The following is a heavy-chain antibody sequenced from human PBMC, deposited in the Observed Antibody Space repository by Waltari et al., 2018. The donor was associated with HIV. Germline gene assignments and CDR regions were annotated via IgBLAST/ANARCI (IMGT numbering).Heavy chain of an antibody. CDR2: INHSGST. CDR1: GGSFSAYY. V-gene: IGHV4-34*01. Sequence: QVQLEQWGAGLVKSSETLSLTCAVYGGSFSAYYWTWIRQSPERGLEWIGEINHSGSTNYNPSLESRVTMSVDTPNNQFSLELRSVTAADTAVYYCAREWASGNYYLQGAFDIWGQGTMVTVSS. D-gene: IGHD3-10*01. CDR3: AREWASGNYYLQGAFDI. J-gene: IGHJ3*02.